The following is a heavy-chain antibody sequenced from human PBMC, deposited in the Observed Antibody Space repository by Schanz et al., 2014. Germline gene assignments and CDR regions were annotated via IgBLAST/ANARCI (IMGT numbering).Heavy chain of an antibody. D-gene: IGHD2-15*01. J-gene: IGHJ4*02. CDR1: GFIFSYYT. Sequence: QVELVESGGGVVQPGRSLRLSCAASGFIFSYYTIHWVRQAPGKGLEWVAVISDDGSRRHYADFVTGQFTISRDNSKDTVYLQMNSLRAEDTAVYYCARDLAGGGNDVWGQGTLVAVSS. CDR2: ISDDGSRR. CDR3: ARDLAGGGNDV. V-gene: IGHV3-30*04.